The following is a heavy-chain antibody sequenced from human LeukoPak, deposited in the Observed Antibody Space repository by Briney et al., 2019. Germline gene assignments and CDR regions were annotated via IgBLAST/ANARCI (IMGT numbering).Heavy chain of an antibody. CDR3: ARDLGVATLIDY. V-gene: IGHV1-2*02. Sequence: ASVKVSCKASGYTFTGYYMHWVRQAPGQGLEWMGWINPNSGGTNYAQKFQGRVTMTRDTSISTAYMELSRLRSDDTAVYYCARDLGVATLIDYWGQGTLVTVSS. CDR1: GYTFTGYY. J-gene: IGHJ4*02. CDR2: INPNSGGT. D-gene: IGHD1-26*01.